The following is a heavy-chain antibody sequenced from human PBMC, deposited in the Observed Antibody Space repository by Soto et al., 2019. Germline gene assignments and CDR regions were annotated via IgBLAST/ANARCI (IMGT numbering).Heavy chain of an antibody. Sequence: QAQLVQSGAEVKKPGSSVKVSCKASGGTLSGYSISWVRQAPGQGLGWMGKVILVSGMANYAQNFQGRLTMTADKSTSTAYMEMTSLRYEDTAIYHCARACIAAAGTRGCYYNDMDVWGQGTTVTVSS. CDR1: GGTLSGYS. J-gene: IGHJ6*02. D-gene: IGHD6-13*01. CDR2: VILVSGMA. CDR3: ARACIAAAGTRGCYYNDMDV. V-gene: IGHV1-69*02.